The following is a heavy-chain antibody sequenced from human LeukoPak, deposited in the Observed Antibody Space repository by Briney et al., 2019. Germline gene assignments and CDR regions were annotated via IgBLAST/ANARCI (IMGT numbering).Heavy chain of an antibody. CDR2: MNPNSGNT. D-gene: IGHD3-3*01. Sequence: ASVKVSCKASGGTFSSYAISWVRQAPGQGLEWMGWMNPNSGNTGYAQKFQGRVTMTRNTSISTAYMELSSLRSEDTAVYYCARVPLHYDFWSGPVDVWGKGTTVTVSS. J-gene: IGHJ6*04. CDR3: ARVPLHYDFWSGPVDV. V-gene: IGHV1-8*02. CDR1: GGTFSSYA.